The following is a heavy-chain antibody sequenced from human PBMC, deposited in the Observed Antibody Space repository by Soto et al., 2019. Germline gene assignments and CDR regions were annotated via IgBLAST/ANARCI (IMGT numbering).Heavy chain of an antibody. V-gene: IGHV3-74*01. J-gene: IGHJ6*03. Sequence: GGSLRLSCAASGFTFSSYWMHWVRQAPGKGLVWVSRINSDGSSTSYADSVKGRFTISRDNAKNTLYLQMNSLRAEDTAVYYFARAGYCSSTSCYWDYYYMDVWGKGTTVTVSS. CDR1: GFTFSSYW. D-gene: IGHD2-2*01. CDR2: INSDGSST. CDR3: ARAGYCSSTSCYWDYYYMDV.